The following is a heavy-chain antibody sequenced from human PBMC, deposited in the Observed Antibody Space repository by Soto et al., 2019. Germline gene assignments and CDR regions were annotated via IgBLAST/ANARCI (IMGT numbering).Heavy chain of an antibody. J-gene: IGHJ6*03. D-gene: IGHD6-19*01. Sequence: VAVISYDGSNKYYADSVKGRFTISRDNSKNTLYLQMNSLRAEDTAVYYCASRGDIAVAGNPFDYYYYMDVWGKGTTVTVSS. CDR3: ASRGDIAVAGNPFDYYYYMDV. V-gene: IGHV3-30*03. CDR2: ISYDGSNK.